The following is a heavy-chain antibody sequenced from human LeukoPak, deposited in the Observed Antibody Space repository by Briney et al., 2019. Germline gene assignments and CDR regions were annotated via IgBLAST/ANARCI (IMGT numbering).Heavy chain of an antibody. CDR2: ISSSSSYI. D-gene: IGHD6-6*01. J-gene: IGHJ6*03. CDR1: GFTFARYS. CDR3: ARREWTSSSMDV. Sequence: GGSLRLSCAASGFTFARYSMNWVRQAPGKGLEWVSSISSSSSYIYYADSLKGRFTISRDNAKNSLYLQMNSLRAEDTAVYSCARREWTSSSMDVWGKGTTVTVSS. V-gene: IGHV3-21*01.